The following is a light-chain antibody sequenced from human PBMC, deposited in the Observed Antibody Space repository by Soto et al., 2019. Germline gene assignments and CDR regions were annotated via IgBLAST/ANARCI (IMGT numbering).Light chain of an antibody. CDR1: QSVSSSY. CDR3: QQYDSSPLT. Sequence: ESVLTQSPGTLSLSPGERATLSCRASQSVSSSYLAWYQQKPGQAPRLLIYGASSRATGIPDRFSGSGSGTDINITISRMEIDDFAEYYYQQYDSSPLTFGGGTKVEIK. J-gene: IGKJ4*01. V-gene: IGKV3-20*01. CDR2: GAS.